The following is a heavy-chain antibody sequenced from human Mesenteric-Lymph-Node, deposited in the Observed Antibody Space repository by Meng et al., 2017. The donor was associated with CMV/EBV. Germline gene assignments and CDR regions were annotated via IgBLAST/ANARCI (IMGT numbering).Heavy chain of an antibody. CDR3: ASSAGRLYYYYGMDV. Sequence: GSLRLSCNVSGGSISSYYWSWIRQPPGKGLEWIGYIYYSGSTNYNPSLKSRVTISVDTSKNQFSLKLSSVTAADTAVYYCASSAGRLYYYYGMDVWGQGTTVTVS. D-gene: IGHD6-13*01. V-gene: IGHV4-59*01. J-gene: IGHJ6*02. CDR2: IYYSGST. CDR1: GGSISSYY.